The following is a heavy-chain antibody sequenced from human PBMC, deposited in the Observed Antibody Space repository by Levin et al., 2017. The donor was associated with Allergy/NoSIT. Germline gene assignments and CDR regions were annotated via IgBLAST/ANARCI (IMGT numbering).Heavy chain of an antibody. Sequence: GESLKISCAASGFTFSSYAMSWVRQAPGKGLEWVSVSGGSTYYADSVKGRFTFSRDNSKNTLYLQMNSLRAEDTAVYYCARLRGSGSYYSGKYSFEYWGQGTLVTVSS. D-gene: IGHD3-10*01. CDR1: GFTFSSYA. CDR2: SGGST. CDR3: ARLRGSGSYYSGKYSFEY. V-gene: IGHV3-23*01. J-gene: IGHJ4*02.